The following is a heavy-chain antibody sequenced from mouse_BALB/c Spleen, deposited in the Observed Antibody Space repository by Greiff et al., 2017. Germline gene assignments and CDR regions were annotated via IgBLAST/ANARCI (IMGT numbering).Heavy chain of an antibody. CDR1: GFTFSSYY. V-gene: IGHV5-6-2*01. J-gene: IGHJ3*01. Sequence: EVQGVESGGGLVKLGGSLKLSCAASGFTFSSYYMSWVRQTPEKRLELVAAINSNGGSTYYPDTVKGRFTISRDNAKNTLYLQMSSLKSEDTALYYCARQDGYYRFAYWGQGTLVTVSA. CDR3: ARQDGYYRFAY. D-gene: IGHD2-3*01. CDR2: INSNGGST.